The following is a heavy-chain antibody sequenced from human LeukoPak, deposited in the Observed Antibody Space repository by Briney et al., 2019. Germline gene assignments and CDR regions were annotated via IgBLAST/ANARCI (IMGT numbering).Heavy chain of an antibody. V-gene: IGHV1-2*02. Sequence: GASVKVSCKASGYTFTGYYMHWVRQAPGQGLEWMGWINPNSGGTNYAQKFQGRVTMTRDTSISTAYMELSRLRSDDTAVYYCARVVHLTGYYPHFDYWGQGTLVTVSS. J-gene: IGHJ4*02. CDR1: GYTFTGYY. D-gene: IGHD3-9*01. CDR3: ARVVHLTGYYPHFDY. CDR2: INPNSGGT.